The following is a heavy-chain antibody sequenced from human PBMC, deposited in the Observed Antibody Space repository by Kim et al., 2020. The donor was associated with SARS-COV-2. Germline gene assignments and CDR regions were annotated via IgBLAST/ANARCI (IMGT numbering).Heavy chain of an antibody. CDR2: IKEDGSDN. CDR1: GFTFSSFW. D-gene: IGHD1-26*01. Sequence: GGSLRLSCAASGFTFSSFWMDWVRQAPGKGLEWVCNIKEDGSDNFYVDSVKGRFTISRDNAKNSLYLQLNSLRVEDTAVYYCTTDDLPSGGCGQGTLAT. J-gene: IGHJ1*01. CDR3: TTDDLPSGG. V-gene: IGHV3-7*03.